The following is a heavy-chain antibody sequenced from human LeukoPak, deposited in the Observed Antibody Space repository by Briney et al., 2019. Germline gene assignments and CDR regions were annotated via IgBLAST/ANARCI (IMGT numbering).Heavy chain of an antibody. J-gene: IGHJ6*03. CDR3: ANLGYYGSGSYRPYYYYMDV. Sequence: GRSLRLSCAASGFTFSSYGMPWVRQAPGKGLGWVAVIWYDGSNKYYADSVKGRFTISRDNSKNTLYLQMNSLRAEDTAVYYCANLGYYGSGSYRPYYYYMDVWGKGTTVTVSS. D-gene: IGHD3-10*01. V-gene: IGHV3-33*06. CDR2: IWYDGSNK. CDR1: GFTFSSYG.